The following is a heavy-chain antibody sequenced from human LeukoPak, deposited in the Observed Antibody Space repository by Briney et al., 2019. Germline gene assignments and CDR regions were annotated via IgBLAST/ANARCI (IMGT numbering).Heavy chain of an antibody. CDR2: IIPIFGTA. CDR1: GGTFSSYA. Sequence: ASVKVSCKASGGTFSSYAISWVRQAPGQGLEWMGGIIPIFGTANYAQKFQGRVTITADKSTSTAYMELSSLRSEDTAVYYCATEVPYYDILTWGQGTLVTVSS. V-gene: IGHV1-69*06. CDR3: ATEVPYYDILT. J-gene: IGHJ5*02. D-gene: IGHD3-9*01.